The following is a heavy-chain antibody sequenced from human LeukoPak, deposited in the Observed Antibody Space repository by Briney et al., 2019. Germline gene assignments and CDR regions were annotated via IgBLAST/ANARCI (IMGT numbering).Heavy chain of an antibody. Sequence: ASVKVSCKASGYTFTGYYMHWVRQAPGQGLEWMGWINPNSGGTNYAQKFQGRVTMTRDTSISTAYMELSRLRSDDTAMYYCASAYTRIVGATNYYYYGMDVWGQGTTVTVSS. D-gene: IGHD1-26*01. CDR2: INPNSGGT. CDR1: GYTFTGYY. J-gene: IGHJ6*02. V-gene: IGHV1-2*02. CDR3: ASAYTRIVGATNYYYYGMDV.